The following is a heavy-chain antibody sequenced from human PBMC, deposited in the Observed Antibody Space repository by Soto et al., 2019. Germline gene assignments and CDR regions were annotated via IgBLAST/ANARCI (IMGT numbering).Heavy chain of an antibody. V-gene: IGHV1-46*01. Sequence: ASVKVSCKASGYTFTHYYIHWVRQAPGQGLEWMGIINPNGGITTYAQKFRAGFTMTRDTSTSTVYLELSSLRSEDSAIYYCATSVNSAMAFDYWGQGTLVTVS. J-gene: IGHJ4*02. CDR2: INPNGGIT. CDR1: GYTFTHYY. CDR3: ATSVNSAMAFDY. D-gene: IGHD5-18*01.